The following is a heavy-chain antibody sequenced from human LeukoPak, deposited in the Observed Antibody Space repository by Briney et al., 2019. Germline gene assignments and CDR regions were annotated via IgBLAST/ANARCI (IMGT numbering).Heavy chain of an antibody. V-gene: IGHV4-4*07. CDR1: DDSITMYY. D-gene: IGHD3-22*01. CDR3: AREGITMIKGNNWFDP. J-gene: IGHJ5*02. CDR2: IYTSGST. Sequence: PSETLSLTCSVSDDSITMYYWTWIRQPAGKGLEWIGRIYTSGSTNYNPSLKSRVTISVDTSKNQFSLKLSSVTAADTAVYYCAREGITMIKGNNWFDPWGQGTLVTVSS.